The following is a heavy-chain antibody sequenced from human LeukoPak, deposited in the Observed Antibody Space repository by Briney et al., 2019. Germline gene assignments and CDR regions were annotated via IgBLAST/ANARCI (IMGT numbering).Heavy chain of an antibody. V-gene: IGHV3-23*01. CDR2: ISGSGGST. CDR1: GFTFSTYG. Sequence: GGSLRLSCAASGFTFSTYGMSWVRQAPGKGLEWVSSISGSGGSTNYADSVKGRFTISRDNSKNTLYLQMNSLRDEDTAVYYCAKRSYYDSSGYYREYYFDFWGQGTLVTVSS. CDR3: AKRSYYDSSGYYREYYFDF. D-gene: IGHD3-22*01. J-gene: IGHJ4*02.